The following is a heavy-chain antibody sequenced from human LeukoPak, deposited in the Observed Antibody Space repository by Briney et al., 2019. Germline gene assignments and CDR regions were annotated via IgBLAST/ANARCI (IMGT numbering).Heavy chain of an antibody. D-gene: IGHD3-22*01. CDR3: ARVSDYYDSSGPRGRSGAFDI. V-gene: IGHV4-4*07. J-gene: IGHJ3*02. CDR2: VYSSGST. CDR1: GGSISSYY. Sequence: SETLSLTCTVSGGSISSYYWSWIRQPAGSRLEWIGRVYSSGSTNYNPSLKSRVTMSVDTSKNQFSLKLSSVTAADTAVYYCARVSDYYDSSGPRGRSGAFDIWGQGTMVTVSS.